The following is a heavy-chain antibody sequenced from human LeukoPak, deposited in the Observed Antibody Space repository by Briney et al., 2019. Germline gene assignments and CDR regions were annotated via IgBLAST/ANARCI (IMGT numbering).Heavy chain of an antibody. CDR1: GGSISSSSYY. V-gene: IGHV4-39*02. J-gene: IGHJ4*02. CDR2: INHRGST. CDR3: ARVGYCGGDCYPFDY. Sequence: SETLSLTCTVSGGSISSSSYYWGWIRQPPGKGLEWIGEINHRGSTNYNPSLKSRVTISVDTSTNSFSLELSSVTAADTAVYYCARVGYCGGDCYPFDYWGQGTLTTISS. D-gene: IGHD2-21*02.